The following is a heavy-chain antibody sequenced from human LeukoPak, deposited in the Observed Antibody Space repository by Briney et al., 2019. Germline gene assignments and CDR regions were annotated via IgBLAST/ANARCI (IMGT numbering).Heavy chain of an antibody. Sequence: GGSLRLSCAASGFTFSSYAMHWVRQAPGKGLEWVAVISYDGSNKYHADSVKGRFTISRDNSKNTLYLQMNSLRAEDTAVYYCAGNAYCSGGSCYLGEYYFDYWGQGTLVTVSS. CDR1: GFTFSSYA. CDR2: ISYDGSNK. V-gene: IGHV3-30-3*01. D-gene: IGHD2-15*01. J-gene: IGHJ4*02. CDR3: AGNAYCSGGSCYLGEYYFDY.